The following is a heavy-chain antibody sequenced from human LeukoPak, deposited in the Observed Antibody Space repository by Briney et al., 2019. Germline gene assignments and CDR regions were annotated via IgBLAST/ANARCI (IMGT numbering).Heavy chain of an antibody. CDR2: ISYDGTNK. CDR3: AKPIGYCSGGSCYSFDY. V-gene: IGHV3-30*18. D-gene: IGHD2-15*01. Sequence: GRSLRLSCAASGFTFSTCGMHWVRQAPGKGLEWVAVISYDGTNKYYADSVKGRFTISRDNSKNTLHLQMNSLRAEDTAVYYCAKPIGYCSGGSCYSFDYWGQGTLVTVSS. CDR1: GFTFSTCG. J-gene: IGHJ4*02.